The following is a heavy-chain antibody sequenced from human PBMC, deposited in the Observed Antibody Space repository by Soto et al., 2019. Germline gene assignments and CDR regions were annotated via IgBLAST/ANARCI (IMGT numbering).Heavy chain of an antibody. CDR2: IITIFGPA. CDR1: GGTFSSYA. Sequence: VSSVKVSYKASGGTFSSYAISWVRQAPGQGREWMGGIITIFGPANYAQKFQGRVTITADETTSTAYIERISLSAADTAVYYCASAASPYFDLLSAFHPWGQGTLVTVSS. D-gene: IGHD3-9*01. CDR3: ASAASPYFDLLSAFHP. V-gene: IGHV1-69*13. J-gene: IGHJ5*02.